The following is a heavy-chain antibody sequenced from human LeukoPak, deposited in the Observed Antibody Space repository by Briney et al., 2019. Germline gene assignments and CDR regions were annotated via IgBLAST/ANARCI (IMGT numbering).Heavy chain of an antibody. J-gene: IGHJ4*02. CDR3: ARWNEGLDY. CDR1: GGFISGYY. Sequence: SETLSLTCAVYGGFISGYYWTWIRQPPGKGLEWIGEINHSGSTNYNPSLESRVTISVDTSKHQFSLKLSSVTAADTAVYYCARWNEGLDYWGQGTLVSVSS. D-gene: IGHD1-1*01. V-gene: IGHV4-34*01. CDR2: INHSGST.